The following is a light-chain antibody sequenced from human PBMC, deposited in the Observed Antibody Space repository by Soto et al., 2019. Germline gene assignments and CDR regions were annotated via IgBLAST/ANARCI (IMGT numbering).Light chain of an antibody. J-gene: IGLJ2*01. CDR1: SGHSSYA. V-gene: IGLV4-69*01. Sequence: QPVLTQSPSASASLGASVKLTCTLSSGHSSYAIAWHQQQPEKGPRYLMKLSSDGSHSKGDGIPDRFSGSSSGAERYLTISRRQSEDEADYYCQTWDTGARVVFGGGTKRTVL. CDR3: QTWDTGARVV. CDR2: LSSDGSH.